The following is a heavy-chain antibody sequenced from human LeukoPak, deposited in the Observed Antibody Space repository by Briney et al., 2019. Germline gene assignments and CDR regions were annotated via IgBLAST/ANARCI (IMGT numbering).Heavy chain of an antibody. CDR1: GFTFSSYW. D-gene: IGHD1-26*01. CDR2: IKQDGSET. CDR3: TRTVEATPFDN. Sequence: PGGSLRLSCGTSGFTFSSYWMSWVRQAPGKGLEWVANIKQDGSETYYADSVKGRFTISRDNAQSSVHLQMNSLRAEDTSVYFCTRTVEATPFDNWGQGTLVTVSS. J-gene: IGHJ4*02. V-gene: IGHV3-7*01.